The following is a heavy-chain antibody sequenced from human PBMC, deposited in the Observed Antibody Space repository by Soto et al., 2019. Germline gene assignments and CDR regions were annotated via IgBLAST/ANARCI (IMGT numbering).Heavy chain of an antibody. CDR2: IYSSGST. J-gene: IGHJ5*02. Sequence: QVQLQESGPGLVKPSETLSLICTVSGGSIRSYTWSWIRQPAGKGLEWIGRIYSSGSTNYNPSLKSRVIMSVDTSKNQFFLKLNSVTAADTAVYYCTGESTAGGAHNWFDPWGQGTLVTVSS. V-gene: IGHV4-4*07. CDR1: GGSIRSYT. D-gene: IGHD2-8*02. CDR3: TGESTAGGAHNWFDP.